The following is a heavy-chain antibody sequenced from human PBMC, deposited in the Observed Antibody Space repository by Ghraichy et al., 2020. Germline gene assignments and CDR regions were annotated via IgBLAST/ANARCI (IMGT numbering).Heavy chain of an antibody. D-gene: IGHD2-2*01. V-gene: IGHV3-23*01. CDR2: ISGSGGST. Sequence: LSLTCAASGFTFSSYAMSWVRQAPGKGLEWVSAISGSGGSTYYADSVKGRFTISRDNSKNTLYLQMNSLRAEDTAVYYCAKLGCSSTSCYQNKYYYYGMDVWGQGTTVTVSS. CDR3: AKLGCSSTSCYQNKYYYYGMDV. CDR1: GFTFSSYA. J-gene: IGHJ6*02.